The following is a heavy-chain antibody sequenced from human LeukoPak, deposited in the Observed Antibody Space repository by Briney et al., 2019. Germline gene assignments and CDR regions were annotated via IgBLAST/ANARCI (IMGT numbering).Heavy chain of an antibody. D-gene: IGHD6-13*01. V-gene: IGHV1-2*02. CDR3: ARAQSLTAPAGTFANS. Sequence: ASVKVSCKASGYTFTGYFLHWVRRAPGQGFEWMGWINPNSGGTYYTQRFQGRVTMTRDTSVSTAYMELSSLRSDATAVYYCARAQSLTAPAGTFANSWGQGTLVTVSS. CDR1: GYTFTGYF. CDR2: INPNSGGT. J-gene: IGHJ4*02.